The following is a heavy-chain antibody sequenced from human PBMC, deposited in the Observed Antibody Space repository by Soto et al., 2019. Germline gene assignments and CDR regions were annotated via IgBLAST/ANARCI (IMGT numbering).Heavy chain of an antibody. D-gene: IGHD3-10*01. V-gene: IGHV1-18*01. J-gene: IGHJ6*02. CDR1: GYTFTTYG. Sequence: ASVKVSCKASGYTFTTYGISWVRQAPGEGLEWLGWINTHNGNTNYAQNLQGRVFMTADTSTNTAYMELRSLRSDDTAIYYCTREGSAPYYYYAMDAWGQETTVTISS. CDR2: INTHNGNT. CDR3: TREGSAPYYYYAMDA.